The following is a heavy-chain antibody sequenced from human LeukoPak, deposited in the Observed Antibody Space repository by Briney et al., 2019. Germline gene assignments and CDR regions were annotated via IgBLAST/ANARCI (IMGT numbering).Heavy chain of an antibody. D-gene: IGHD6-19*01. Sequence: GGSLRLSCAASGFAFSSCAMSWVRQAPGKGLEWVSAISGSGGSTYYADSVKGRFTISRDNSKNTLYLQMNSLRAEDTAVYYCAVAVVGGHDYWGQGTLVTVSS. J-gene: IGHJ4*02. V-gene: IGHV3-23*01. CDR1: GFAFSSCA. CDR2: ISGSGGST. CDR3: AVAVVGGHDY.